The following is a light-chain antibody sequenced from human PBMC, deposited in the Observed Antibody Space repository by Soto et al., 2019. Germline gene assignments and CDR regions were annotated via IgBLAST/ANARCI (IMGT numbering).Light chain of an antibody. J-gene: IGKJ2*01. CDR1: QSVTGTN. V-gene: IGKV3-20*01. CDR2: DAV. Sequence: EIVLTQSPGTLSLSPGEGATLSCRASQSVTGTNLAWYQQRAGQAPRLLIYDAVRRATGIPDRVSGSRSGTDSTLTISRLEPEDFAEYYCLQYGSSLGTFGQGTKVEI. CDR3: LQYGSSLGT.